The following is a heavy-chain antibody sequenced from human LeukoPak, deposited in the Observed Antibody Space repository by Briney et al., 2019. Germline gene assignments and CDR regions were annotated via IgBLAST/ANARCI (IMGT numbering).Heavy chain of an antibody. Sequence: SETLSLTCAVYGGSFSGYYWSWIRQPPGKGLEWIGSIYYSGSTYYNPSLKSRVTISVDTSKNQFSLKLSSVTAADTAVYYCARHHSVAVAGITRFDPWGQGTLVTVSS. CDR3: ARHHSVAVAGITRFDP. J-gene: IGHJ5*02. CDR1: GGSFSGYY. V-gene: IGHV4-34*01. D-gene: IGHD6-19*01. CDR2: IYYSGST.